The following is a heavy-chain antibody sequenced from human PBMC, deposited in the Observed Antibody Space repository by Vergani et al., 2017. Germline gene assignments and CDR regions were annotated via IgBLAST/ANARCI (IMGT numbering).Heavy chain of an antibody. V-gene: IGHV3-66*02. D-gene: IGHD1-1*01. CDR1: GFTFSSYS. CDR3: ASRGGGVDLEDAFDI. Sequence: EVQLVESGGGLVQPGGSLRLSCAASGFTFSSYSMNWVRQAPGKGLEWVSVIYSGGSTYYADSVKGRFTISRDNSKNQLYLQMNSLRAEDTAVYYCASRGGGVDLEDAFDIWGQGTMVTVSS. CDR2: IYSGGST. J-gene: IGHJ3*02.